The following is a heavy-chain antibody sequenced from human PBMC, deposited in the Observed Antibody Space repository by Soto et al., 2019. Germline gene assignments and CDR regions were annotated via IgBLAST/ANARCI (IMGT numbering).Heavy chain of an antibody. CDR1: GDSLENLA. CDR3: ARDGRTLRYLEWPAAFDS. J-gene: IGHJ5*01. D-gene: IGHD3-3*01. CDR2: VIPVLGTT. V-gene: IGHV1-69*01. Sequence: QVQLVQSGTEVRTPGSSVKVSCKASGDSLENLAISWVRQAPGQGFEWMGGVIPVLGTTDYAQNLQDRLTITQDESTTTVFMELSSLKSEDTAVYFCARDGRTLRYLEWPAAFDSWGQGTLVTVSS.